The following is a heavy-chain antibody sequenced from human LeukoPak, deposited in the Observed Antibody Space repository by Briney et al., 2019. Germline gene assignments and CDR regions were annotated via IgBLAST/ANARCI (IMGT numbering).Heavy chain of an antibody. CDR3: ARDGDDTGGWFDP. J-gene: IGHJ5*02. Sequence: GGSLRLSCVVSGFTLSSYAMSWVRQAPGKGLEWVAATSSSDSGKYHADSVRGRFTISRDNSKNTVYLQMNSLRAEDAAVYYCARDGDDTGGWFDPWGQGTLVTVSS. CDR2: TSSSDSGK. V-gene: IGHV3-23*01. D-gene: IGHD4-17*01. CDR1: GFTLSSYA.